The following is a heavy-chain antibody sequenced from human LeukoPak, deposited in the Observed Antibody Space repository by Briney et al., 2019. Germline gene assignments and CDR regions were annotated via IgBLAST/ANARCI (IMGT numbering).Heavy chain of an antibody. CDR2: IYYSGST. CDR1: GGSISSSSYY. V-gene: IGHV4-39*01. D-gene: IGHD3-10*01. CDR3: ARQGEMESMVRGVLPPSFDY. J-gene: IGHJ4*02. Sequence: SETLSLTCTVSGGSISSSSYYWGWIRQPPGKGLEWIGSIYYSGSTNYNPSLKSRVTISVDTSKNQFSLKLSSVTAADTAVYYCARQGEMESMVRGVLPPSFDYWGQGTLVTVSS.